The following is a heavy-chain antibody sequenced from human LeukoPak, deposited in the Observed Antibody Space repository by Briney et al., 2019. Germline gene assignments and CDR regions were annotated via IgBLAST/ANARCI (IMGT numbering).Heavy chain of an antibody. D-gene: IGHD3-16*01. CDR3: ASVPRGANWFDP. Sequence: ASVKVSCKASGGTFSSYAISWVRQAPGQGLEWMGRIIPILGIANYAQKFQGRATITADKSTSTAYMELSSLRSEDTAVYYCASVPRGANWFDPWGQGTLVTVSS. CDR1: GGTFSSYA. V-gene: IGHV1-69*04. CDR2: IIPILGIA. J-gene: IGHJ5*02.